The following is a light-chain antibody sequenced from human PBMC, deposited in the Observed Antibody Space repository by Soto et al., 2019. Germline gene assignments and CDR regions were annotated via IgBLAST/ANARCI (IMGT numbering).Light chain of an antibody. CDR2: DAS. CDR3: QQRLT. J-gene: IGKJ5*01. Sequence: EIVLTQSQATLSLSPGERATLSCRASQSVSSYLAWYQQKPGQAPRLLIYDASNRATGIPARFSGSGSGTDLTLTISSLEPEDFAVYYCQQRLTFGQGTRREIK. CDR1: QSVSSY. V-gene: IGKV3-11*01.